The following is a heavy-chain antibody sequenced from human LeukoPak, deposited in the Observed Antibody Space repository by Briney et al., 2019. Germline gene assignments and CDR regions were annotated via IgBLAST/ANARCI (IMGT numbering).Heavy chain of an antibody. CDR2: IYTSGST. CDR3: ARECIVPENWFDP. J-gene: IGHJ5*02. V-gene: IGHV4-61*02. D-gene: IGHD2-2*01. CDR1: GGSISSGSYY. Sequence: PSETLSLTCTVSGGSISSGSYYWSWIRQPAGKGLEWIGRIYTSGSTNYNPPLKSRVTISVDTSKNQFSLKLSSVTAADTAVYYCARECIVPENWFDPWGQGTLVTVSS.